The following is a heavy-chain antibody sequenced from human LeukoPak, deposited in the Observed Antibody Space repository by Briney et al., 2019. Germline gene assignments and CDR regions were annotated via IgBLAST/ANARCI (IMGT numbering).Heavy chain of an antibody. CDR3: ANANIAVAGTY. CDR2: ISGSGGST. D-gene: IGHD6-19*01. J-gene: IGHJ4*02. CDR1: GFTFSSYS. Sequence: GGSLRLSCGASGFTFSSYSMNWVRQAPGKGLEWVSAISGSGGSTYYADSVKGRFTISRDNSKNTLYLQMNSLRAEDTAVYYCANANIAVAGTYWGQGTLVTVSS. V-gene: IGHV3-23*01.